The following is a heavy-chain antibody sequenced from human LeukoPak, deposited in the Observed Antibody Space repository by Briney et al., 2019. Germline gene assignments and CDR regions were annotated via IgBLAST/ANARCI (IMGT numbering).Heavy chain of an antibody. V-gene: IGHV1-18*01. D-gene: IGHD3-22*01. CDR2: ISAYNGNT. Sequence: ASVKVSCKASGYTFTSYGISWVRQAPGQGLEWMGWISAYNGNTNYAQKLQGRVTTTTDTSTSTAYMELRSLRSDDTAVYYCASEAYYYDSSGYSTEYFQHWGQGTLVTVSS. CDR1: GYTFTSYG. CDR3: ASEAYYYDSSGYSTEYFQH. J-gene: IGHJ1*01.